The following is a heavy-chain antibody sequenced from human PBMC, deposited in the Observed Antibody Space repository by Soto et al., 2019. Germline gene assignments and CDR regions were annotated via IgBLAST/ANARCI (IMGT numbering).Heavy chain of an antibody. D-gene: IGHD2-15*01. J-gene: IGHJ4*02. V-gene: IGHV3-48*01. CDR2: ISSSSSTI. CDR1: GFTFSSYS. Sequence: GGSLRLSCAASGFTFSSYSMNWVRQAPGKGLEWVSYISSSSSTIYYADSVKGRFTISRDNAKNSLYLQMNSLRAEDTAVYYCARDKMKLPLDYWGQGTLVTVSS. CDR3: ARDKMKLPLDY.